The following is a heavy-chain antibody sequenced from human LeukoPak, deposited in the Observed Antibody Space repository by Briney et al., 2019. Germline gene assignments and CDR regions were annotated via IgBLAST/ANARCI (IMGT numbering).Heavy chain of an antibody. CDR3: ARDRVATTHYYYGMDV. D-gene: IGHD5-12*01. CDR2: IYSGGST. Sequence: GGSLRLSCAASGFTVSSNYMSWVRQAPGKGLEWVSVIYSGGSTYYADSVKGRFTISRHNSKNTLYLQMNSLRAEDTAVYYCARDRVATTHYYYGMDVWGQGTTVTVSS. J-gene: IGHJ6*02. V-gene: IGHV3-53*01. CDR1: GFTVSSNY.